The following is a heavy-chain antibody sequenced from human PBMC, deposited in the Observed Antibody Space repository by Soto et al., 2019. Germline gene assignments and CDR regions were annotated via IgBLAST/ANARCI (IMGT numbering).Heavy chain of an antibody. D-gene: IGHD6-25*01. V-gene: IGHV6-1*01. CDR2: TYYRSKWYN. CDR1: GDSVSSNSAA. J-gene: IGHJ6*02. CDR3: ARDSSGGPHPFYYYYGMDV. Sequence: PSQTLSLTCAISGDSVSSNSAAWNWIRQSPSRGLEWLGRTYYRSKWYNDCAVSMKSRITINPDTSKNQFSLQLNSVTPEDTAVYYCARDSSGGPHPFYYYYGMDVWGQGTTVTVSS.